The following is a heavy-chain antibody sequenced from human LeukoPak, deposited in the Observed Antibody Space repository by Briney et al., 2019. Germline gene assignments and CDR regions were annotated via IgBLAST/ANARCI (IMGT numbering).Heavy chain of an antibody. CDR2: IKYSGST. CDR1: GGSINTYF. J-gene: IGHJ4*02. CDR3: ARQHSPGYFDY. Sequence: RPSETLSLTCTVSGGSINTYFWTWIRQPPGKGLEWIGYIKYSGSTNSNPSLKSRLAISVDTSKNQFSWKLTSVTAADTAVYYCARQHSPGYFDYWGQGTLVTVSS. V-gene: IGHV4-59*08. D-gene: IGHD1-14*01.